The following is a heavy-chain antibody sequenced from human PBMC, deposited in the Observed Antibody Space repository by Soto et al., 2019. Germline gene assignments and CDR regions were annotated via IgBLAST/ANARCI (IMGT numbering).Heavy chain of an antibody. CDR2: INPNSGGT. CDR3: ARSAYSYDILTGYYSPTGYFDY. CDR1: GYTFTGYY. J-gene: IGHJ4*02. V-gene: IGHV1-2*04. D-gene: IGHD3-9*01. Sequence: GASVKVSCKASGYTFTGYYMHWVRQAPGQGLEWMGWINPNSGGTNYAQKFQGWVTMTRDTSISTAYMELSRLRSDDTAVYYCARSAYSYDILTGYYSPTGYFDYWGQGTLVTVSS.